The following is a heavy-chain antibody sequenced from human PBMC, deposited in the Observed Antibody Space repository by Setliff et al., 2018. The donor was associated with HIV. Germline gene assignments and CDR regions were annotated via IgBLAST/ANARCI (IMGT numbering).Heavy chain of an antibody. Sequence: ASVKVSCKASGYNFPSHDINWVRQAPGQGLEWMGWMNPKSGNTGYARKFQGRVNMTRKTSISTAYMELRSLRSDDTAVYYCARGYCSSTSCYGIYYFDNWGQGTPVTVSS. CDR3: ARGYCSSTSCYGIYYFDN. D-gene: IGHD2-2*01. J-gene: IGHJ4*02. V-gene: IGHV1-8*01. CDR2: MNPKSGNT. CDR1: GYNFPSHD.